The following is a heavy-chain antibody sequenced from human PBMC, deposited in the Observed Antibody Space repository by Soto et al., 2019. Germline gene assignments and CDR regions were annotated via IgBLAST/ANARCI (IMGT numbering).Heavy chain of an antibody. V-gene: IGHV1-46*03. CDR3: SRVDPGETSPFDH. CDR1: GGTFSSYT. J-gene: IGHJ4*02. Sequence: GASVKVSCKASGGTFSSYTISWVRQAPGQGLEWMGWINPFDGSRMFAQSFQGRVTMTRDTSTSTVYMEVSSLRSEDTAVYYCSRVDPGETSPFDHWGRGALVTVSS. CDR2: INPFDGSR. D-gene: IGHD3-10*01.